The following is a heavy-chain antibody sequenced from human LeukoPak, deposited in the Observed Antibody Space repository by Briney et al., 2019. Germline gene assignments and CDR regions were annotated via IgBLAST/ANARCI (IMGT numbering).Heavy chain of an antibody. CDR2: IYYSGST. J-gene: IGHJ4*02. CDR1: GGSISTYY. CDR3: ARSLWADWYLDS. D-gene: IGHD3/OR15-3a*01. V-gene: IGHV4-59*01. Sequence: SETLSLTCTVSGGSISTYYWTWIRQPPGKGLEWLGYIYYSGSTDYNPSLKSRITILVDTSKSQFPLKLTSVTAADTAVYYCARSLWADWYLDSWGQGTLVTVSS.